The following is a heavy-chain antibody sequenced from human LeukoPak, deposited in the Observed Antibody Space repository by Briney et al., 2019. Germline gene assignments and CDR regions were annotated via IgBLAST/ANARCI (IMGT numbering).Heavy chain of an antibody. CDR2: ISSSRSYI. Sequence: PGGSLRLSCAASGFTFSSYSMNWVRQAPGKGLEWVSSISSSRSYIYYADSVKGRFTVSRDNAKSSLYLQMNSLRAEDTALYYCAKDLGGDGYNWNYFDYWGQGTLVTVSS. D-gene: IGHD5-24*01. J-gene: IGHJ4*02. CDR1: GFTFSSYS. CDR3: AKDLGGDGYNWNYFDY. V-gene: IGHV3-21*04.